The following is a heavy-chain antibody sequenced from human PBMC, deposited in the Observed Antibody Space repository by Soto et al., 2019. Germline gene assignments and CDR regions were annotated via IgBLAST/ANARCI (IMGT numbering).Heavy chain of an antibody. J-gene: IGHJ6*03. D-gene: IGHD3-3*01. CDR1: GFTFSSYA. CDR3: AKAPYYDFWSGYPVGYYYYYMDV. V-gene: IGHV3-23*01. Sequence: GGSLRLSCAASGFTFSSYAMSWVRQAPGKGLEWVSAISGSGGSTYYADSVKGRFTISRDNSKNTLYLQMNSLRAEDTAVYYCAKAPYYDFWSGYPVGYYYYYMDVWGKGTTVTVSS. CDR2: ISGSGGST.